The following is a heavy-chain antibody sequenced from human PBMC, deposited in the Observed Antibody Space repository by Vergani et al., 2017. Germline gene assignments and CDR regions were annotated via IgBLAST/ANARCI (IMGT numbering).Heavy chain of an antibody. CDR2: INSDGDST. Sequence: EVQLLQSGGGVIQPGGSVRLSCPSSGFTFSNYWMQWVRQAPGKGLMWVSRINSDGDSTSYADSVKGRFTISRDIDKNKLYLQIDSLRAEDTAVYYCARDGWELLDYFDDMDVWGKGTTVTVTS. D-gene: IGHD1-26*01. V-gene: IGHV3-74*01. J-gene: IGHJ6*03. CDR3: ARDGWELLDYFDDMDV. CDR1: GFTFSNYW.